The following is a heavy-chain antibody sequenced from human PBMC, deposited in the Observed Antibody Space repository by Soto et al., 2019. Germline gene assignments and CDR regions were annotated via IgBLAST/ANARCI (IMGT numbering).Heavy chain of an antibody. V-gene: IGHV4-31*03. Sequence: QVQLQESGPGLVKPSQTLSLTCTVSGGSISSGGYYWSWIRQHPGKGLEWIGYIYYSGSTYYNPSLKSRVTISVDTSKSQLSLKLSSVTAADTAVYYCARDFTDSRGPTLGMGVWGQGTTVTVSS. CDR2: IYYSGST. CDR1: GGSISSGGYY. CDR3: ARDFTDSRGPTLGMGV. J-gene: IGHJ6*02. D-gene: IGHD6-19*01.